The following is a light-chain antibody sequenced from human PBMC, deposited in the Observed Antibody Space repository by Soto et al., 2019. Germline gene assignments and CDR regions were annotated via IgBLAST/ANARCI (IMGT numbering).Light chain of an antibody. CDR3: QQYYSYPQT. CDR2: DAS. Sequence: DIQMTQSPSTLSASVGDRVTITCRASQSIGDSLAWYQQKPGKAPKLLIYDASSLESGVPSRFSGSGSGTGFTLTISCLQSEDFATYYCQQYYSYPQTFGQGTKVDIK. CDR1: QSIGDS. V-gene: IGKV1-5*01. J-gene: IGKJ1*01.